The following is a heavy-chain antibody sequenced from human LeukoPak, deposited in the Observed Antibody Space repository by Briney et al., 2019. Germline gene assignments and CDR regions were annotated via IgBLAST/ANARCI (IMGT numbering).Heavy chain of an antibody. CDR3: ARGGPSGYDFWSGYRALYYYYYMDV. Sequence: SETLSLTCAVYGGSFSGYYWSWIRQPPGKGLEWIGEINHSGSTNYNPSLKSRVTISVDTSNNQFSLKLSSVTAADTAVYYCARGGPSGYDFWSGYRALYYYYYMDVWGKGTTVTVSS. V-gene: IGHV4-34*01. D-gene: IGHD3-3*01. J-gene: IGHJ6*03. CDR1: GGSFSGYY. CDR2: INHSGST.